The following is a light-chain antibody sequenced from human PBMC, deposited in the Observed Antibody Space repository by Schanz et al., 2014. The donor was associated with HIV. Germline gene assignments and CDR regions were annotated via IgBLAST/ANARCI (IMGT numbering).Light chain of an antibody. Sequence: QSVLTQPPSVSGAPGQRVSISCTGSSSNIGAGYDVHWYQQFPGTPPKLLIYANTNRPSGVPDRFSGSKSGTSASLVITGLQAEDEADYYCGAWDSGRRAVVFGGGTKLTVL. V-gene: IGLV1-40*01. CDR3: GAWDSGRRAVV. J-gene: IGLJ2*01. CDR2: ANT. CDR1: SSNIGAGYD.